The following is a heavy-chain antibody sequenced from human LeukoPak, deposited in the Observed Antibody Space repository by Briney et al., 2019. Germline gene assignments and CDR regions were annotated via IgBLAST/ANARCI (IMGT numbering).Heavy chain of an antibody. Sequence: GGSLRLSCAASGFTFSTYSMNWVRQAPGKGLEWVSYISSSSSTIYCADSVKGRFTISRDNAKNSLYLQMNSLRDEDTAVYFCARGPPVVTRLYFFDYWGQGTLITVSS. J-gene: IGHJ4*02. V-gene: IGHV3-48*02. D-gene: IGHD4-23*01. CDR3: ARGPPVVTRLYFFDY. CDR2: ISSSSSTI. CDR1: GFTFSTYS.